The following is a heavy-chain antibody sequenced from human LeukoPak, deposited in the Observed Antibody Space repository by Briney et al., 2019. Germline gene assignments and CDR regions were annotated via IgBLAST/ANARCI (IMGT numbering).Heavy chain of an antibody. CDR1: GFPFDEHA. Sequence: GGSLRLSCAASGFPFDEHAMHWVRQAPGKGLEWVSGISYSSEAIGYVDSVEGRFTISRDNRRKSLYMQMNSLRIEDTALYYCAKDRGGGSQLGDAYDVWGQGTMVSVSA. CDR2: ISYSSEAI. CDR3: AKDRGGGSQLGDAYDV. D-gene: IGHD5-24*01. J-gene: IGHJ3*01. V-gene: IGHV3-9*01.